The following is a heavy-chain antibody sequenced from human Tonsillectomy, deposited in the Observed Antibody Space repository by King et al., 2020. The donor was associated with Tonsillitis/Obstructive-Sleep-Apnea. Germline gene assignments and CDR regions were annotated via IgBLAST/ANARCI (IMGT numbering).Heavy chain of an antibody. Sequence: QLVQSGAEVRKPGASVTGSCKASGYTFSSYYIHWVRQAPGQGLEWMGIINPSGGSTSYAQKFQGRVTMTRDKSTSTLYMELSSLRSEDTAVYYCAREPKRSDVLRFLEWLGGGFDYWGQGTLVTVSS. J-gene: IGHJ4*02. CDR2: INPSGGST. D-gene: IGHD3-3*01. CDR3: AREPKRSDVLRFLEWLGGGFDY. CDR1: GYTFSSYY. V-gene: IGHV1-46*01.